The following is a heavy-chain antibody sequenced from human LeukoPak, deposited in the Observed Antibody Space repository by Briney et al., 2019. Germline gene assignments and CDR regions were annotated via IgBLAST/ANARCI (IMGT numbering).Heavy chain of an antibody. D-gene: IGHD3-3*01. CDR2: ISSSGTTI. J-gene: IGHJ4*02. Sequence: AGGSLRLSCAASGFTFSDYYMSWIRQAPGKGLEWVSYISSSGTTIYYADSVKGRFTISRDNAKNSLFLQMNSLRAEDTAVYYCARGGYYGSGRYYFDSWGQGTLVTVSS. CDR1: GFTFSDYY. CDR3: ARGGYYGSGRYYFDS. V-gene: IGHV3-11*04.